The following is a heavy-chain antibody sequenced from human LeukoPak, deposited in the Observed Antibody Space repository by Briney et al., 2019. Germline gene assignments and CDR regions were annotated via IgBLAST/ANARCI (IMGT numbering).Heavy chain of an antibody. CDR2: IHHSGGT. J-gene: IGHJ4*01. Sequence: SETLSLTCAVYGESMIGHYWTWIRQPPGKRLEWIGEIHHSGGTNSNPSLKNRVTMSIDMSKNQFSLKLNSVTAADTAVYYCARATASGSGRAYDHWAHGNLVPVSS. D-gene: IGHD3-10*01. CDR3: ARATASGSGRAYDH. V-gene: IGHV4-34*01. CDR1: GESMIGHY.